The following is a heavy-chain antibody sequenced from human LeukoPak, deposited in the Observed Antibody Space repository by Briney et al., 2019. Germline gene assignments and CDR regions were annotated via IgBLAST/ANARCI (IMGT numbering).Heavy chain of an antibody. CDR2: IFPGDSDT. V-gene: IGHV5-51*01. J-gene: IGHJ5*02. Sequence: GESLQISCKASGYSFSGYWIAWVRQMPGKGLEWMGIIFPGDSDTRYSPSFQGQVTISADKGSSSVYLQWRTLRASDSAMYYCARQPGSGAWGQGTLVTVSS. D-gene: IGHD1-14*01. CDR1: GYSFSGYW. CDR3: ARQPGSGA.